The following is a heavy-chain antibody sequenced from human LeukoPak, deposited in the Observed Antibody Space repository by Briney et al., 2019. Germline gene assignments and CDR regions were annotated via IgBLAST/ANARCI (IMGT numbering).Heavy chain of an antibody. V-gene: IGHV3-30*03. D-gene: IGHD4-17*01. CDR3: AANPNDYGDYGLGYAFDI. CDR2: ISYDGSNK. Sequence: GGSLRLSCAASGFTFSSYGMHWVRQAPGKGLEWVAVISYDGSNKYYADSVKGRFTISRDNSKNTLYLQMNSLRAEDTAVYYCAANPNDYGDYGLGYAFDIWGQGTMVTVSS. J-gene: IGHJ3*02. CDR1: GFTFSSYG.